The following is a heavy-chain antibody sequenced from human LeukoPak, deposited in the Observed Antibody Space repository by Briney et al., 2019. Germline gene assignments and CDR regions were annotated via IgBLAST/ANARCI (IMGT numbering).Heavy chain of an antibody. CDR3: ARDNWNYGSSMDV. Sequence: SETLSLTCTVSGGSISSYYWSWIRQPPGKGLEWIGYIYYSGSTNYNPSLKSRVTISVDPSKNQFSLKLSSVTAADTAVYYCARDNWNYGSSMDVWGQGTTVTVSS. D-gene: IGHD1-7*01. CDR1: GGSISSYY. J-gene: IGHJ6*02. V-gene: IGHV4-59*01. CDR2: IYYSGST.